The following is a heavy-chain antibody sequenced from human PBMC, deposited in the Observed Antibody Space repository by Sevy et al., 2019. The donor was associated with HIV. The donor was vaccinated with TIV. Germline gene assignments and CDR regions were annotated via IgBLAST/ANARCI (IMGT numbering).Heavy chain of an antibody. CDR3: ARDHVVVEPLANYGMDV. D-gene: IGHD2-2*01. Sequence: GGSLRLSCAASGFIFSDFYMSWVRQAPGKGLEWISYISSRGSTIYYADSVKGRFTISRDNAKNSLYLQMNSLTAEDTAVYYCARDHVVVEPLANYGMDVWGQGTTVTFSS. J-gene: IGHJ6*02. CDR1: GFIFSDFY. CDR2: ISSRGSTI. V-gene: IGHV3-11*01.